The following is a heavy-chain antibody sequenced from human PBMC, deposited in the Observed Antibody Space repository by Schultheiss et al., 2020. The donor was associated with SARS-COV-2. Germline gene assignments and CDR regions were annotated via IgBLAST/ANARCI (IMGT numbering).Heavy chain of an antibody. Sequence: GGSLRLSCAASGFTFSSYAMSWVRQAPGKGLEWVSAISGSGGSTYYADSVKGRFTISRDDSKNTAYLQMNSLKTEDTAVYYCTRLLFGGYYDSSGYPPETGWGQGTLVTVSS. J-gene: IGHJ4*02. CDR2: ISGSGGST. CDR3: TRLLFGGYYDSSGYPPETG. V-gene: IGHV3-23*01. D-gene: IGHD3-22*01. CDR1: GFTFSSYA.